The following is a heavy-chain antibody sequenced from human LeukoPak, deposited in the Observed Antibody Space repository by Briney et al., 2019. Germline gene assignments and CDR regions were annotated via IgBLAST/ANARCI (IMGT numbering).Heavy chain of an antibody. J-gene: IGHJ3*02. CDR1: GFTFSIFE. CDR2: ITNSGSTI. Sequence: GGSLRLSCTVSGFTFSIFEMNWVRQAPGKGLEWVAYITNSGSTIDYADSVKGRFIISRDNARNSLYLQMSSLRAEDTAVYYCVRGGGPSYKYNAFDIWGQGTMVTVSS. D-gene: IGHD2-15*01. V-gene: IGHV3-48*03. CDR3: VRGGGPSYKYNAFDI.